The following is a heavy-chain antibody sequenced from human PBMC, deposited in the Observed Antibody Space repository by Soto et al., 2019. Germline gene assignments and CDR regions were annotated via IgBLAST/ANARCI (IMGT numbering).Heavy chain of an antibody. CDR3: ARGLNCSSTSCYDDLGYYYYYMDV. D-gene: IGHD2-2*01. CDR1: GFTFSSYA. J-gene: IGHJ6*03. Sequence: GGSLRLSCAASGFTFSSYAMHWVRQAPGKGLEYVSAISSNGGSTYYANSVKGRFTISRDYSKNTLYLQMGSLRAEDMAVYYCARGLNCSSTSCYDDLGYYYYYMDVWGKGTTVTVSS. V-gene: IGHV3-64*01. CDR2: ISSNGGST.